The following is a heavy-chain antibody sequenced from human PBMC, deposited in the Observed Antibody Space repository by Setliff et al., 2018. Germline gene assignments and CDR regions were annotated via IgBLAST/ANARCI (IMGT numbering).Heavy chain of an antibody. CDR2: ISPYNGKT. V-gene: IGHV1-18*01. Sequence: ASVKVSCKASADTFSRYDITWVRQAPGQGLEWMGWISPYNGKTEYAQMFQGRVTMATDRTTNTAYMELRSLKSDDTAVFYCAREVVVVKSAINYYYYMDVWGKGTTVTVSS. J-gene: IGHJ6*03. CDR3: AREVVVVKSAINYYYYMDV. D-gene: IGHD2-2*01. CDR1: ADTFSRYD.